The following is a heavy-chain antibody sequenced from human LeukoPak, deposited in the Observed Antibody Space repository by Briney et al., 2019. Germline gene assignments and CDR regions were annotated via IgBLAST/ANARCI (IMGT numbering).Heavy chain of an antibody. Sequence: KPGASVKVSCKASGYTFTSYGISWVRQAPGQGLEWMGRIIPILGIANYAQKFQGRVTITADKSTSTAYMELSSLRSEDTAVYYCARAGSGSYLESLACDYWGQGTLVTVSS. CDR1: GYTFTSYG. CDR2: IIPILGIA. D-gene: IGHD1-26*01. CDR3: ARAGSGSYLESLACDY. V-gene: IGHV1-69*04. J-gene: IGHJ4*02.